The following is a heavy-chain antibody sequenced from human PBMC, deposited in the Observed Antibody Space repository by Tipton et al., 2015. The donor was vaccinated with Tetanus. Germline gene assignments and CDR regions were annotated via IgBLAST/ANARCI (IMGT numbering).Heavy chain of an antibody. Sequence: GLVKPSETLSLTCTVSGASLRGGDYHWSWIRQPPGKGLEWLAYISGSGTTNSHYYRKSQITMTQDTSRNQFSLKLTAVTAADTAVYYCARANYDCSKKGPFDSWGQGSLVIVSS. D-gene: IGHD1-7*01. CDR2: ISGSGTT. CDR3: ARANYDCSKKGPFDS. CDR1: GASLRGGDYH. J-gene: IGHJ4*02. V-gene: IGHV4-61*08.